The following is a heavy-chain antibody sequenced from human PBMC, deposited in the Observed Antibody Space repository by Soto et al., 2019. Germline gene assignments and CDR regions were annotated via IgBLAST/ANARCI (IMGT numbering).Heavy chain of an antibody. D-gene: IGHD3-10*01. CDR3: ARGGSGSIYYYYYYGMDV. CDR2: IIPIFGTA. CDR1: GGTFSSYA. Sequence: SVKVSCKASGGTFSSYAISWVRQAPGQGLEWMGGIIPIFGTANYAQKFQGRVTITADESTSTAYMELSSLRSEDTAVYYCARGGSGSIYYYYYYGMDVWGQGTTVTVSS. V-gene: IGHV1-69*13. J-gene: IGHJ6*02.